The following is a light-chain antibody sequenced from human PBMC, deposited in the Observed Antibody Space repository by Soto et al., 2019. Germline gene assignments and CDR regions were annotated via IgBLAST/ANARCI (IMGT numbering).Light chain of an antibody. CDR3: QQYGNSSFT. J-gene: IGKJ4*01. V-gene: IGKV3-20*01. CDR1: QSVRSSY. Sequence: EIVLTQSPGTLSLSPGERATLSCRASQSVRSSYFVWYQQIPGQAPRLLVYGASSRATGIPDRFSGSGSGTDFTLTIRRLEPEDFAVYYCQQYGNSSFTFGGGTKVEIK. CDR2: GAS.